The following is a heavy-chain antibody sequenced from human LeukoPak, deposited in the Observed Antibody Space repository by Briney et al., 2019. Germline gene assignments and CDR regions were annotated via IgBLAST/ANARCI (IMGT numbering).Heavy chain of an antibody. V-gene: IGHV1-18*04. CDR1: GYTFTGYG. Sequence: GASVKVSCKVSGYTFTGYGISWVRQAPGQGLEWMGCISAYNGNTNYAQKFQGRVTMTTDTSTNTAYMELRSLRSDDTDVYYCARSSGFQVCNWFDPWGQGTLVTVSS. D-gene: IGHD6-6*01. CDR3: ARSSGFQVCNWFDP. CDR2: ISAYNGNT. J-gene: IGHJ5*02.